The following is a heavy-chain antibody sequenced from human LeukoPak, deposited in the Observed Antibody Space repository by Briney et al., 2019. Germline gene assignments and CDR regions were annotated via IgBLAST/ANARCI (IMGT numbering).Heavy chain of an antibody. D-gene: IGHD3-22*01. V-gene: IGHV3-48*02. CDR1: GFTFSSYS. Sequence: PGGSLRLSCAASGFTFSSYSMNWVRQAPGKGLVWVSYISSSSSNIYYADSVKGRFTISRDNAKNSLYLQMESLRDEDTAVYYCARDSLRGYYDTSGYRFDYWGQGTLVTVSS. J-gene: IGHJ4*02. CDR2: ISSSSSNI. CDR3: ARDSLRGYYDTSGYRFDY.